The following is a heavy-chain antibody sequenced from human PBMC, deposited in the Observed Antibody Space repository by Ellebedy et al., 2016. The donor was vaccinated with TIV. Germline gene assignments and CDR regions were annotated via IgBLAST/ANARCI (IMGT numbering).Heavy chain of an antibody. D-gene: IGHD3-10*01. CDR1: GFTVSSNY. CDR3: ATDRGEGGLPSFFDS. J-gene: IGHJ4*02. CDR2: ISSNLHYI. Sequence: GESLKISCAASGFTVSSNYLSWVRQAPGKGLEWVSSISSNLHYIHYRDSVKGRFTISRDNAKNSLSLQMDSLRAEDTAVYYCATDRGEGGLPSFFDSWGQGTLVTVST. V-gene: IGHV3-21*01.